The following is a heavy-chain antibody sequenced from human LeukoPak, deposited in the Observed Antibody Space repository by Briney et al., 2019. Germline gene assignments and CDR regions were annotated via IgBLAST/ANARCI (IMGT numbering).Heavy chain of an antibody. J-gene: IGHJ3*02. CDR2: IIPIFGTA. CDR1: GGTFSSYA. CDR3: ARANITIFGVVTDAFDI. Sequence: ASVKVSCKASGGTFSSYAISWVRQAPGQGLEWMGGIIPIFGTANYAQKFQGRVTITTDESTSTAYMELSSLRSEDTAVYYCARANITIFGVVTDAFDIWGQGTMVTVSS. V-gene: IGHV1-69*05. D-gene: IGHD3-3*01.